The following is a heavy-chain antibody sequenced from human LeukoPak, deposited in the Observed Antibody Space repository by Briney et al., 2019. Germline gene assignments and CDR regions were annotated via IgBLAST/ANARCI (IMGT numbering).Heavy chain of an antibody. CDR2: IYYNGDT. CDR3: VRGPYGSSISNWFDP. V-gene: IGHV4-59*01. J-gene: IGHJ5*02. D-gene: IGHD3-10*01. Sequence: SETLSLTCTVSGVSISSYYWSWIRQPAGKGLEWIGYIYYNGDTHYNPSLNSRLSMSVDTPKKQFSLNLRSVTAADTAVYYCVRGPYGSSISNWFDPWGQGLLVTVSS. CDR1: GVSISSYY.